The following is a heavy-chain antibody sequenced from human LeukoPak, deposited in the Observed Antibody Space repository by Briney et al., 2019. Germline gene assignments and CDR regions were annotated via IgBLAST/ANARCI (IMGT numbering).Heavy chain of an antibody. D-gene: IGHD6-13*01. Sequence: SETLSLTCIASGGSIRSGAYSWSWIRQPPGKGLEWIGYIYYSGSTNYNPSLKSRVTISVDTSKNQFSLKLSSVTAADTAVYYCASWGTLIAAAGFDPWGQGTLVTVSS. V-gene: IGHV4-61*08. CDR1: GGSIRSGAYS. J-gene: IGHJ5*02. CDR2: IYYSGST. CDR3: ASWGTLIAAAGFDP.